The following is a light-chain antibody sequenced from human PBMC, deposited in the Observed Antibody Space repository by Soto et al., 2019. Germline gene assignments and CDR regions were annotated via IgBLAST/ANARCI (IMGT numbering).Light chain of an antibody. J-gene: IGKJ1*01. CDR2: GAS. CDR1: QSVSSN. Sequence: EIVMTQSPATLSVSPGERATLSCRASQSVSSNLAWYQQKPGQAPRLLIYGASNRATGIPDRFSGSGSGTEFTLTISRLEPEDFAVYWCQQYARSPWTFGQGTKVDIK. V-gene: IGKV3D-15*01. CDR3: QQYARSPWT.